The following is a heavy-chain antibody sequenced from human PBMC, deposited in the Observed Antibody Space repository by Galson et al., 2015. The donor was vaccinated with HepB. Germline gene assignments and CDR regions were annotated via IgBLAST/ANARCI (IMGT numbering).Heavy chain of an antibody. CDR2: IKTKADGETT. J-gene: IGHJ4*02. CDR3: STDADF. CDR1: GFKFYKVW. V-gene: IGHV3-15*01. Sequence: SLRLSCAGSGFKFYKVWMNWVRQAPGKGQEWVGRIKTKADGETTDYAAPVKDRFAISRDDSTKTVYLQMNSLKTEDTAIYYCSTDADFWGQGTLVTVSS.